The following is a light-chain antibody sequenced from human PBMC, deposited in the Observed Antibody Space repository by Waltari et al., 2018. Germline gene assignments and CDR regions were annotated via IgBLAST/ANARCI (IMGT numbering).Light chain of an antibody. CDR1: DIESKS. CDR2: EDT. CDR3: YSSDTTGLRV. Sequence: SYVLTQPPSVSVDPGKTARLTCGGDDIESKSVNWYQQKPGQAPRLVIYEDTKRPSGIPARFSGSSSGTVATLTITGAQVDDEADYYCYSSDTTGLRVFGGGTTVVVL. V-gene: IGLV3-10*01. J-gene: IGLJ1*01.